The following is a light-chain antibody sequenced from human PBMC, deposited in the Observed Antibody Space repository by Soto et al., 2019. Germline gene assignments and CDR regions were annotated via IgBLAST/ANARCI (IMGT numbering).Light chain of an antibody. V-gene: IGLV2-14*01. Sequence: QSALTQPASVSGSPGQSITISCTGTSSVVGGYNYVSWYQQHPGKAPKLMIYDVSNRPSGVSNRFSGSKSGNTASLTISGLQAEDEADYYCSSYTSSSTLYVFGTGNKVPVL. CDR3: SSYTSSSTLYV. J-gene: IGLJ1*01. CDR2: DVS. CDR1: SSVVGGYNY.